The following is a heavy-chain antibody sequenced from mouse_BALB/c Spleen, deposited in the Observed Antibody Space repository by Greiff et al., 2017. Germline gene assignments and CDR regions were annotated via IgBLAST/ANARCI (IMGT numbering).Heavy chain of an antibody. Sequence: VKLMESAAELARPGASVKMSCKASGYTFTSYTMHWVKQRPGQGLEWIGYINPSSGYTEYNQKFKDKTTLTADKSSSTAYMQLSSLTSEDSAVYYCARGRQLGRDFDYWGQGTTLTVSS. D-gene: IGHD3-2*01. CDR2: INPSSGYT. CDR1: GYTFTSYT. V-gene: IGHV1-4*02. CDR3: ARGRQLGRDFDY. J-gene: IGHJ2*01.